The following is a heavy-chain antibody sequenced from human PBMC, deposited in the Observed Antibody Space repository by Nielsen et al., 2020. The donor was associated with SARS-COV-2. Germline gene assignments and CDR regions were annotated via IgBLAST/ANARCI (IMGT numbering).Heavy chain of an antibody. CDR3: GRDQGWKGNDY. CDR2: ISSST. V-gene: IGHV3-23*01. D-gene: IGHD1-1*01. CDR1: GFTISTYG. J-gene: IGHJ4*02. Sequence: GGSLRLSCVVSGFTISTYGMSWVRQAPGKGLEWVSAISSSTYYTDSVEGRFTISRDNSKNTLYLQMDSLKAEDTAVYYCGRDQGWKGNDYWGQGTLVTVSS.